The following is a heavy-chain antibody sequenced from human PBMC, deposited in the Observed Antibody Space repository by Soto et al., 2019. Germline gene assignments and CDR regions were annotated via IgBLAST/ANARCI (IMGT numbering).Heavy chain of an antibody. CDR1: GLSFGNYA. J-gene: IGHJ4*02. CDR2: ISSSGSTI. V-gene: IGHV3-48*01. Sequence: GGSLRLSCAASGLSFGNYAMSWVRQTPGKGLKRVSYISSSGSTIYYADSVKGRFTISRDNAKNSLYLQMNSLRAEDTVVFYCIRDGYDYDSSSDYFGYWGQGTLVTVSS. D-gene: IGHD3-22*01. CDR3: IRDGYDYDSSSDYFGY.